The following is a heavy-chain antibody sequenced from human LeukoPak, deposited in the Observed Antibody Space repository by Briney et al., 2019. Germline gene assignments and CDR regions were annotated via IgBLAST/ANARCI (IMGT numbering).Heavy chain of an antibody. V-gene: IGHV1-18*01. D-gene: IGHD6-13*01. CDR1: GYTFTSYG. Sequence: ASVKVSCTASGYTFTSYGISWVRQAPGQGLEWMGWISAYNGNTNYAQKLQGRVTMTTDTSTSTAYMELRSLRSDDTAVYYCARGPSIAAAGPLYFDYWGQGTLVTVSS. J-gene: IGHJ4*02. CDR2: ISAYNGNT. CDR3: ARGPSIAAAGPLYFDY.